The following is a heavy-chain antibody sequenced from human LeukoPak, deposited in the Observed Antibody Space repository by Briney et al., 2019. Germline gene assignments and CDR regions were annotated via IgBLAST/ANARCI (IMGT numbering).Heavy chain of an antibody. Sequence: GGSLRLSCAASGFTFSSFWMHWVRQAPGKGLVWVSRINIDGSGTTYADSVKGRFTISRDNAKNTLYLQMNSLRVEDTAVYYCARVRPGYYYMHVWGKGTTVTVSS. CDR1: GFTFSSFW. D-gene: IGHD7-27*01. J-gene: IGHJ6*03. V-gene: IGHV3-74*01. CDR3: ARVRPGYYYMHV. CDR2: INIDGSGT.